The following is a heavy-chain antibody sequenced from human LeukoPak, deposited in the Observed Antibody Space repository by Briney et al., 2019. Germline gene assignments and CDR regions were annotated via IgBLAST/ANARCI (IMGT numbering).Heavy chain of an antibody. V-gene: IGHV4-59*12. Sequence: PSETLSLTCTVSGGSISRYYWSWIRQPPGKGLEWIGYIYYSGSTNYNPSLKSRVTISVDTSKNQFSLKLSSVTAADTAVYYCARAPLGGSGSYPDYWGQGTLVTVSS. J-gene: IGHJ4*02. CDR2: IYYSGST. D-gene: IGHD3-10*01. CDR1: GGSISRYY. CDR3: ARAPLGGSGSYPDY.